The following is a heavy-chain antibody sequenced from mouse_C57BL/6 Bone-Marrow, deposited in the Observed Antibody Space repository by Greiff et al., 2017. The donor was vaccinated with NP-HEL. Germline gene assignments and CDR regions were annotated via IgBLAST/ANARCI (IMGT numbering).Heavy chain of an antibody. CDR2: IHPNSGST. Sequence: QVHVKQPGAELVKPGASVKLSCKASGYTFTSYWMHWVKQRPGQGLEWIGMIHPNSGSTNYNEKFKSKATLTVDKSSSTAYMQLSSLTSEDSAVYYCARSGTGDYWGQGTTLTVSS. J-gene: IGHJ2*01. CDR1: GYTFTSYW. D-gene: IGHD4-1*01. CDR3: ARSGTGDY. V-gene: IGHV1-64*01.